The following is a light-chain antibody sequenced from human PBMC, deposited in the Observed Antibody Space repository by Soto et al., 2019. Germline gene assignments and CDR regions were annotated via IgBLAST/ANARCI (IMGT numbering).Light chain of an antibody. Sequence: EIVMTQSPATLSVSPGERARFSCRASQSVSSNLAWYQQKPGQAPRLLIYGASIRATGIPARFTGSGSGTEFTLTISSLQSEDFAVYYCQHYNNWPPWTFGQGTKVGIK. CDR2: GAS. V-gene: IGKV3-15*01. CDR3: QHYNNWPPWT. CDR1: QSVSSN. J-gene: IGKJ1*01.